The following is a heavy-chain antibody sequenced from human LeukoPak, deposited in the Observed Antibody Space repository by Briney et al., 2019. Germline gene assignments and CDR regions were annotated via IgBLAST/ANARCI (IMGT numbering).Heavy chain of an antibody. CDR2: IIPIFGTA. CDR1: GGTFSSYA. V-gene: IGHV1-69*06. J-gene: IGHJ4*02. D-gene: IGHD5-12*01. Sequence: ASVKVSCKASGGTFSSYAISWVRQAPGQGLEWMGGIIPIFGTANYAQKFQGRVTITADKSTSTAYMELSSLTSEDTAVYYCARDGHGYSGYDFRYFDYWGQGTLVTVSS. CDR3: ARDGHGYSGYDFRYFDY.